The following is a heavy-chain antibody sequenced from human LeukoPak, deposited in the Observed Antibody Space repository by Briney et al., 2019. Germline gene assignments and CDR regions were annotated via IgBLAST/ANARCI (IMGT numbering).Heavy chain of an antibody. D-gene: IGHD4-17*01. CDR2: ISGSGGST. CDR3: AREARQGGLGDYNPLDY. V-gene: IGHV3-23*01. CDR1: GFTFSSYA. J-gene: IGHJ4*02. Sequence: GGSLRLSCAASGFTFSSYAMSWVRQAPGKGLEWVSAISGSGGSTYYADSVKGRFTISRDNSKNSLYLQMNSLRAEDTAVYYCAREARQGGLGDYNPLDYWGQGTLVTVSS.